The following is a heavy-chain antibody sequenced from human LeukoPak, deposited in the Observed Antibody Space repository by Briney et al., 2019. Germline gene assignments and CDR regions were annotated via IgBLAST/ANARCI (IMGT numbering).Heavy chain of an antibody. V-gene: IGHV3-48*02. CDR3: AREDYGGNSFDY. CDR2: ISRSSSTI. J-gene: IGHJ4*02. Sequence: PGGSLRLSCAASGFIFRRYSMNWVRKAPGKGLEWVSYISRSSSTIYYADPVMGRFTISRDNAKNSLYLQMNSLRDEDTAVYYCAREDYGGNSFDYWGQGTLVTVSS. D-gene: IGHD4-23*01. CDR1: GFIFRRYS.